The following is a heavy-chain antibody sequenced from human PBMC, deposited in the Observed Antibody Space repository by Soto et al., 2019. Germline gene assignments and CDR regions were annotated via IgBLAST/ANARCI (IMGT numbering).Heavy chain of an antibody. CDR3: ARNPWGVAGTDY. CDR1: GFPFSTFW. CDR2: IKPGGSEK. Sequence: GGSLRLSCAASGFPFSTFWMSWVRQAPGKGLEWVANIKPGGSEKYYVDSVKGRFTTSRDDTKNSLYLQMNSLRAEDTAVYYCARNPWGVAGTDYWGQGTLVTVSS. J-gene: IGHJ4*02. D-gene: IGHD6-19*01. V-gene: IGHV3-7*01.